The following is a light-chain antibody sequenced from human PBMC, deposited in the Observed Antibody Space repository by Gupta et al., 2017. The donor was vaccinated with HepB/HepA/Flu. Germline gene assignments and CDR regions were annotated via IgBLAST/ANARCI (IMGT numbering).Light chain of an antibody. V-gene: IGKV4-1*01. J-gene: IGKJ1*01. CDR2: WAS. CDR1: QSVLHSSNNKNY. CDR3: QQYYLIPWT. Sequence: DIVMTQSPDSLAVSLCERATINCKSSQSVLHSSNNKNYLAWYKQKPGQPPKMLIYWASTRESGVPDRFSGSGSGTDFTLTISSLQAEDVAVYYCQQYYLIPWTFGQGTKVEIK.